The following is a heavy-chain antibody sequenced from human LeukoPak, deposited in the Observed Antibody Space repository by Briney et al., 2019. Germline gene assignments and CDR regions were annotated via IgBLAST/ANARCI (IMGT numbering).Heavy chain of an antibody. Sequence: SETLSLTCTVSGGSISSYYWSWIRQPPGKGLEWIGYIYYSGSTNYNPSLKSRVTISVDTSKNQFSLKLSSVTAADTAVYYCARCSNSSSRNKRYNWFDPWGQGTLVTVSS. CDR3: ARCSNSSSRNKRYNWFDP. CDR2: IYYSGST. CDR1: GGSISSYY. D-gene: IGHD6-13*01. V-gene: IGHV4-59*01. J-gene: IGHJ5*02.